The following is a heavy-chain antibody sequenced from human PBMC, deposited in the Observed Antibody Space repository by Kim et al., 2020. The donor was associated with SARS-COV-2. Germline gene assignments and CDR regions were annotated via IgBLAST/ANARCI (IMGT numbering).Heavy chain of an antibody. CDR1: GFTFSSYS. CDR3: ARGGYYGSGSYWDSAIDY. Sequence: GGSLRLSCAASGFTFSSYSMNWVRQAPGKGLEWVSSISSSSSYIYYADSVKGRFTISRDNAKNSLYLQMNSLRAEDTAVYYCARGGYYGSGSYWDSAIDYWGQGTLVTVSS. J-gene: IGHJ4*02. V-gene: IGHV3-21*01. D-gene: IGHD3-10*01. CDR2: ISSSSSYI.